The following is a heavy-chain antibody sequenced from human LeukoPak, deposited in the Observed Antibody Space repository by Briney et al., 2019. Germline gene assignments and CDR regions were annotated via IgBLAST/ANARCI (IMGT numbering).Heavy chain of an antibody. CDR1: GGSISSYY. J-gene: IGHJ4*02. V-gene: IGHV4-4*09. D-gene: IGHD1-26*01. CDR2: IYTSGST. CDR3: ARTAVGAIFDY. Sequence: SENLSLTCTVSGGSISSYYLSLIRQPPGKGLEWIGYIYTSGSTNYNPSLKSRVTISVDTSKNQFSLKLSSVTAADTAVYYCARTAVGAIFDYWGQGTLVTVSS.